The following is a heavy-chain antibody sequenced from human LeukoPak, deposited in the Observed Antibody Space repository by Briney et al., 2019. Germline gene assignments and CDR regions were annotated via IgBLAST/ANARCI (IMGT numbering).Heavy chain of an antibody. Sequence: PGGSLRLSCVASGFTFSSYWMHWVRQDPRKGLVWVSRINGDGRNINYADSVRGRFTISRDNAKNTLYLQMNTLRVEDTAVYYCTRDLMDYDVSTGLHHYYMDVWGQGNPGHRLL. CDR1: GFTFSSYW. CDR2: INGDGRNI. D-gene: IGHD3-9*01. J-gene: IGHJ6*02. CDR3: TRDLMDYDVSTGLHHYYMDV. V-gene: IGHV3-74*01.